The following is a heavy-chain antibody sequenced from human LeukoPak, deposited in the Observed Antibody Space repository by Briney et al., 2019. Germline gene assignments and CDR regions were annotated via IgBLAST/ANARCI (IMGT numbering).Heavy chain of an antibody. CDR2: IYSGGST. J-gene: IGHJ4*02. CDR1: GFTVSSNY. CDR3: AKVEYSSSSPAFDY. V-gene: IGHV3-66*01. Sequence: GGSLRLSCAASGFTVSSNYMSWVRQAPGKGLEWVSVIYSGGSTYYADSVKGRFTISRDNSKNTLYLQMNSLRAEDTAVYYCAKVEYSSSSPAFDYWGQGTLVTVSS. D-gene: IGHD6-6*01.